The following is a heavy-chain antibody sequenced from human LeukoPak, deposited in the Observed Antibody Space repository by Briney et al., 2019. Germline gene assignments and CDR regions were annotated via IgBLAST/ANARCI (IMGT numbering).Heavy chain of an antibody. D-gene: IGHD6-25*01. CDR3: ARDPSAGSES. J-gene: IGHJ4*02. CDR1: GFTFSSYW. V-gene: IGHV3-7*01. CDR2: IKRDESEK. Sequence: GGSLRLSCAASGFTFSSYWMGWVRQAPGKGLEWVANIKRDESEKNYVDSVKGRFTISRDNAKSSLYLQMNSLRVEDTAVYYCARDPSAGSESWGQGTLVTVSS.